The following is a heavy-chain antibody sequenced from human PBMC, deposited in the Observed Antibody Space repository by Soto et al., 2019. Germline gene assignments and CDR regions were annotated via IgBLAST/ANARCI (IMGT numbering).Heavy chain of an antibody. CDR2: IYPADSDT. CDR3: ARGPRYGDPYWFDP. J-gene: IGHJ5*02. D-gene: IGHD4-17*01. V-gene: IGHV5-51*01. Sequence: PGESLKISCKGSGYTFTTYWIGWVRQMPGKGLEWMGIIYPADSDTRYSPSFQGQVTMSADKSTSTAYLQWSSLKASDTAMYYCARGPRYGDPYWFDPWGQGTLVTVPQ. CDR1: GYTFTTYW.